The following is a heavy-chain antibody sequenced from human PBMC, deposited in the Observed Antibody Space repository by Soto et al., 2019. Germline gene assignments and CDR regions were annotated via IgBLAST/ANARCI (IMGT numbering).Heavy chain of an antibody. D-gene: IGHD3-22*01. CDR3: TNHGGNYYDSDDAFDI. CDR2: IRSKANSYAT. CDR1: GFTFSGSA. J-gene: IGHJ3*02. Sequence: EVQLVESGGGLVQPGWSLKLSWAASGFTFSGSAMHWDRQASGQGLLWVGRIRSKANSYATAYAASVKGRCTISRDDSKNTGYLQMNSLRIEDTAVYYCTNHGGNYYDSDDAFDIWGQGTMVTVSS. V-gene: IGHV3-73*02.